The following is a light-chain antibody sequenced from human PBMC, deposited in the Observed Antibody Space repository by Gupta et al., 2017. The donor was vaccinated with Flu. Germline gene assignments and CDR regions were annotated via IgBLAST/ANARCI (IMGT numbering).Light chain of an antibody. V-gene: IGKV1-27*01. CDR2: GAS. CDR3: QQCCSAPFT. J-gene: IGKJ4*01. Sequence: GERITITCRASQDVRDSLDWYQHKPGKGPRLLIYGASTLHSGVPASFSGSGSGTEFTLTISSLQPEDFATYYCQQCCSAPFTFGEGTKVEI. CDR1: QDVRDS.